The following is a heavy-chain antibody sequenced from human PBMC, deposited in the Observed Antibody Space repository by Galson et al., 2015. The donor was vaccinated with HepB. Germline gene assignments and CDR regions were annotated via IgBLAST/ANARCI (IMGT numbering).Heavy chain of an antibody. Sequence: QVQLQESGPGLVKPSETLSLTCTVSGGSVSSGSYYWSWTRQPPGKGLEWIGYIYYSGSTNYNPSLKSRVTISVDTSKNQFSLKLSSVTAADTAVYYCARVLYYYYGMDVWGQGTTVT. D-gene: IGHD2-15*01. J-gene: IGHJ6*02. V-gene: IGHV4-61*01. CDR3: ARVLYYYYGMDV. CDR2: IYYSGST. CDR1: GGSVSSGSYY.